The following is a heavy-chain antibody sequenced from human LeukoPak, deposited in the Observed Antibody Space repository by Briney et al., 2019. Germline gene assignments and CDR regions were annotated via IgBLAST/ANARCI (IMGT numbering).Heavy chain of an antibody. J-gene: IGHJ5*02. Sequence: AASVKVSCKASGYTFTSYAMHWVRQAPGQGLEWMGRINPNSGGTNYAQKLQGRVTMTRDTSISTAYMELSRLRSDDTAVYYCARGQIRTYCSSTSCHYNWFDPWGQGTLVTVSS. CDR2: INPNSGGT. CDR1: GYTFTSYA. CDR3: ARGQIRTYCSSTSCHYNWFDP. D-gene: IGHD2-2*01. V-gene: IGHV1-2*06.